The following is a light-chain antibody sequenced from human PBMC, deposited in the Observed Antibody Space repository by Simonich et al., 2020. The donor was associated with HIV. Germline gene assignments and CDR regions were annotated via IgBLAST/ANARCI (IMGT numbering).Light chain of an antibody. CDR2: DNN. CDR1: SSNIGHNF. V-gene: IGLV1-51*01. Sequence: QSVLTQPPSVSAAPGPKVTISCSGSSSNIGHNFVFWYQQIPGTAPKLLIYDNNKRPSGIPDRFSGSKAGTSATRCSTGRQTGDEADYDCCSYAGSSTYVVFGGVTKLTVL. J-gene: IGLJ2*01. CDR3: CSYAGSSTYVV.